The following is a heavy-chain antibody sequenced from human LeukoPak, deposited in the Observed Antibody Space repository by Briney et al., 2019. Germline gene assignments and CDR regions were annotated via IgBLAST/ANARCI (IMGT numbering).Heavy chain of an antibody. CDR2: INHSGST. D-gene: IGHD5-24*01. J-gene: IGHJ5*02. Sequence: SETLSLTCAVYGGSFSGYYWSWIRQPPGKGLEWIGEINHSGSTNYNPSLKSRVTISVDTSKNQFSLKLSSVTAADTAVYYCARRSRWLQFGWFDPWGQGTLVTVSS. CDR1: GGSFSGYY. V-gene: IGHV4-34*01. CDR3: ARRSRWLQFGWFDP.